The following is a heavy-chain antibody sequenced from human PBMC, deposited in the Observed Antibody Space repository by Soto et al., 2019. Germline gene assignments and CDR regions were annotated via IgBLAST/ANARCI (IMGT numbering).Heavy chain of an antibody. CDR3: ARVRQAAWSFDL. CDR1: GFSFSSYW. V-gene: IGHV3-74*01. Sequence: EVQLVESGGGLVQPGGYLRLSCAASGFSFSSYWMHWVSQAQGKGLVWVSRIKTDGSIITYADSVKGRFTISRDNAKNTLYLQMNTLRAEDTAVYYCARVRQAAWSFDLCGRGTLGAVSS. D-gene: IGHD6-25*01. J-gene: IGHJ2*01. CDR2: IKTDGSII.